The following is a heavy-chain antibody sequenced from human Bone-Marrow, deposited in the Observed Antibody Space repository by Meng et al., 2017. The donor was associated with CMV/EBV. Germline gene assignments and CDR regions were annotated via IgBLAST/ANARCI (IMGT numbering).Heavy chain of an antibody. CDR3: AHITPRPGWIAY. J-gene: IGHJ4*02. Sequence: QIPLKVSGPSLVQPTQTLTLICTFSGFSFSTGGVGVVWIRQPPGKALEWLALIYWDDYKRYSPSLKSRLTITKDTSKNQVVLTMTNMDPVDTATYYCAHITPRPGWIAYWGQGTLVTVSS. CDR2: IYWDDYK. V-gene: IGHV2-5*02. D-gene: IGHD2-15*01. CDR1: GFSFSTGGVG.